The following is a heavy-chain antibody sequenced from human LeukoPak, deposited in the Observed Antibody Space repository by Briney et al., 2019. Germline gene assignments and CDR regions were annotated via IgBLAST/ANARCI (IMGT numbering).Heavy chain of an antibody. D-gene: IGHD6-19*01. J-gene: IGHJ4*02. CDR3: ASRSSGWYGIDY. Sequence: GGSLRLSCAASGFTFSDYYMSWIRQAPGKGLEWGSYISSSSSYTNYADSVKGRFTISRDNAKNSLYLQMNSLRAEDTAVYYCASRSSGWYGIDYWGQGTLVTVSS. CDR1: GFTFSDYY. CDR2: ISSSSSYT. V-gene: IGHV3-11*06.